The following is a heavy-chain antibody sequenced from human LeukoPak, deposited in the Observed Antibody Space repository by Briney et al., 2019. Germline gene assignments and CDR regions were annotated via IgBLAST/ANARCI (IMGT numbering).Heavy chain of an antibody. CDR1: GFTFSSYA. Sequence: GGSLRLSCAASGFTFSSYAMSCGRQAPGKGLGWVSAVSGSGGSTYYADSVKGRFISFRDNSKNTLYLQMNSLRAEDTAVYYCAKDTPDDKEVAAPYFDYWGQGTLVTVSS. J-gene: IGHJ4*02. V-gene: IGHV3-23*01. D-gene: IGHD6-19*01. CDR2: VSGSGGST. CDR3: AKDTPDDKEVAAPYFDY.